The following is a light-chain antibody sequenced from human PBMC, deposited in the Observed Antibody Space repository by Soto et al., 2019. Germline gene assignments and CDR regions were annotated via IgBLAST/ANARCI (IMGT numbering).Light chain of an antibody. J-gene: IGKJ3*01. Sequence: DIVMTQSPLSQSVTPGEAASISCRCSQSLLHRNGNSYLDWYLQRPGQSPQLLISLASNRASGVPDRFSGSGSGTDFTLHISRVEAEDVGVYYCMQALQASFTFGPGTKVDL. CDR1: QSLLHRNGNSY. CDR3: MQALQASFT. V-gene: IGKV2-28*01. CDR2: LAS.